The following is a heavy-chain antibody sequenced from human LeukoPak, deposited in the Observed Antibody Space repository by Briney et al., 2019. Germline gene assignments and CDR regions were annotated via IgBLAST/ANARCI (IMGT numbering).Heavy chain of an antibody. V-gene: IGHV3-23*01. Sequence: PGGSLRLSCAASGFIFSSYAMSWVRQAPGKGLEWVSGISGSGTSTYYADSVKGRFTTSRDNSKNTLYMQMNSLRVEDTAVYFCARARIAAPLLDYWGQGSLVTVSS. J-gene: IGHJ4*02. CDR2: ISGSGTST. D-gene: IGHD6-13*01. CDR1: GFIFSSYA. CDR3: ARARIAAPLLDY.